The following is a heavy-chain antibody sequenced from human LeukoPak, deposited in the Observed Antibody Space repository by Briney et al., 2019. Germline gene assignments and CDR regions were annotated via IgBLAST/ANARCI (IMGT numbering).Heavy chain of an antibody. Sequence: PGGSLRLSCAASGFTFSSYGMHWVRQAPGKGLEWVAVISYDGSNKYYADSVKGRFTISRDNSKNTLYLQMNSLRAEDTAVYYCAKVGSLWFGELDYWGQGTLVTVPS. CDR3: AKVGSLWFGELDY. CDR2: ISYDGSNK. CDR1: GFTFSSYG. V-gene: IGHV3-30*18. D-gene: IGHD3-10*01. J-gene: IGHJ4*02.